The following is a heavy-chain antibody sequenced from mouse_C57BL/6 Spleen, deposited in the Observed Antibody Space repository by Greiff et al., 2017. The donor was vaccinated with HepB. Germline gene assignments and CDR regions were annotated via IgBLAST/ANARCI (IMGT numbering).Heavy chain of an antibody. V-gene: IGHV1-80*01. J-gene: IGHJ3*01. CDR3: ARDDYDGGAWFAY. CDR1: GYAFSSYW. Sequence: VQLQQSGAELVKPGASVKISCKASGYAFSSYWMNWVKQRPGKGLEWIGQIYPGDGDTNYNGKFKGKATLTADKSSSTAYMQLSSRTSEDSAVYFCARDDYDGGAWFAYWGQGTLVTVSA. D-gene: IGHD2-4*01. CDR2: IYPGDGDT.